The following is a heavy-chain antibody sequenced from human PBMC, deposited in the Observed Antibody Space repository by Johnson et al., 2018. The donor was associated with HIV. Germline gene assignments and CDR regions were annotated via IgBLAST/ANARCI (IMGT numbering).Heavy chain of an antibody. V-gene: IGHV3-15*01. Sequence: VQLVESGGGLVKPGKSLRLSCEASGFNFNHAWMSWVRQVPGKGLEWVGRIRSKTDGETTDYAAPVEGRFAISRDDSKNTLYLQMNSLNTEDTAVYYCARVPLDDWHSDAFDIWGQGTKVTVSS. J-gene: IGHJ3*02. D-gene: IGHD1-1*01. CDR2: IRSKTDGETT. CDR1: GFNFNHAW. CDR3: ARVPLDDWHSDAFDI.